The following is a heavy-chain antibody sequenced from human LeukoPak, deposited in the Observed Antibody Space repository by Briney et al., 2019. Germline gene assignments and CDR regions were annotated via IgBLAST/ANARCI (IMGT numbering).Heavy chain of an antibody. V-gene: IGHV3-23*01. Sequence: PGASLRLSCAASGFTFSNYAMSWVRQAPGKGLEWVSAITGSGGNTYYADSVKGRFTISRDNSKNTVFLQMNSLRAEDTAVYYYAKWGDYDVLTGYYVFDYWGQGTLVTVPS. CDR2: ITGSGGNT. CDR1: GFTFSNYA. D-gene: IGHD3-9*01. J-gene: IGHJ4*02. CDR3: AKWGDYDVLTGYYVFDY.